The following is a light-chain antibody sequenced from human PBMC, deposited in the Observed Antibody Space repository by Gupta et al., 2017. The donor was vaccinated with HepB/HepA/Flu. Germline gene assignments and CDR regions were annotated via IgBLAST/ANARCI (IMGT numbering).Light chain of an antibody. CDR2: GNT. Sequence: QSVLTQPPSVSGAPGQRVTISCTGSRSNVGAGYDVHWFQKLPGAAPKLLIYGNTNRPAGVADRFSASKSGTSASLAITGLQAEDEADYYCQSYDSSLSGSLFGTGTKVTVL. J-gene: IGLJ1*01. CDR1: RSNVGAGYD. CDR3: QSYDSSLSGSL. V-gene: IGLV1-40*01.